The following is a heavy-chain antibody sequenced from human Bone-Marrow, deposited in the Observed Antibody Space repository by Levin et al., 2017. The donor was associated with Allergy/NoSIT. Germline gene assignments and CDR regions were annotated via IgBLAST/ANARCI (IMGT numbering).Heavy chain of an antibody. Sequence: NPGGSLRLSCAASGFTFSDYYMSWIRQAPGKGLEWVSYISSSGSTIYYADSVKGRFTISRDNAKNSLYLQMNSLRAEDTAVYYCASPVGHLDAFDIWGQGTMVTVSS. J-gene: IGHJ3*02. CDR2: ISSSGSTI. V-gene: IGHV3-11*01. CDR3: ASPVGHLDAFDI. D-gene: IGHD1-26*01. CDR1: GFTFSDYY.